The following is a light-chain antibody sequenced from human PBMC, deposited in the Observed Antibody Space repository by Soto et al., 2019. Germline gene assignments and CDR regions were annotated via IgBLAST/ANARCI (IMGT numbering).Light chain of an antibody. J-gene: IGLJ1*01. Sequence: SVLTQPPSASGSPGQSVTISCTGTSIDVGGYNYVSWYQQHPGKAPKLMIYEVSKRPSGVPDRFSGSKSGNTASLTVSGLQAEDEADYYCSSYAGSNNVFGTGTKVTVL. CDR2: EVS. CDR3: SSYAGSNNV. CDR1: SIDVGGYNY. V-gene: IGLV2-8*01.